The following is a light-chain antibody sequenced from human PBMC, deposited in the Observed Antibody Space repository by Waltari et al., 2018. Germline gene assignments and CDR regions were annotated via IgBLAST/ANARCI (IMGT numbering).Light chain of an antibody. CDR1: TSDVGGYTY. V-gene: IGLV2-14*01. CDR2: EVS. Sequence: QSALTQPASVSGSPGQSITIPCAGTTSDVGGYTYVPWHQQHPGKAPKLIIFEVSYRPSGVSNRFSGSKSGNTASLTISGLQPDDEADYYCSSYTSTTDLVFGGGTKVTVL. J-gene: IGLJ3*02. CDR3: SSYTSTTDLV.